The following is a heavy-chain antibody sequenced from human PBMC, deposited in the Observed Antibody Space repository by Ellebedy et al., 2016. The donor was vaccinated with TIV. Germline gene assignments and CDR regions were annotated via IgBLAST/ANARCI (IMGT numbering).Heavy chain of an antibody. V-gene: IGHV3-66*01. Sequence: GESLKISCAASGFTVTTDNMNWVRQAPGKGLEWVSHFYSDGEIDYADSVKGRFTISKDNSKNTLYLQMNSLRAEDTAIYYCVRDFFRSKNGSQHWGQGTLVTVSS. CDR1: GFTVTTDN. CDR2: FYSDGEI. J-gene: IGHJ1*01. D-gene: IGHD1-26*01. CDR3: VRDFFRSKNGSQH.